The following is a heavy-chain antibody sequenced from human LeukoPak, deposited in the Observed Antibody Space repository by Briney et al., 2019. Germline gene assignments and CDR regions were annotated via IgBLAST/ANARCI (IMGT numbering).Heavy chain of an antibody. D-gene: IGHD3-22*01. CDR2: ISAYNGNT. J-gene: IGHJ4*02. V-gene: IGHV1-18*01. Sequence: ASVNVSFKASGYTFTSYGISWVRQAPGQGLERMGWISAYNGNTNYAQKLQVRVTMTTDTATSTDYMELRSLRSDDTAVYYCARGMGYYDSSGYYFPLGYWGQGTLVTVSS. CDR1: GYTFTSYG. CDR3: ARGMGYYDSSGYYFPLGY.